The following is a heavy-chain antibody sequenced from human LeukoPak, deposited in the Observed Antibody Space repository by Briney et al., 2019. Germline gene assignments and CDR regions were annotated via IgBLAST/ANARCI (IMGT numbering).Heavy chain of an antibody. D-gene: IGHD2-15*01. CDR2: IGAYNGNT. J-gene: IGHJ3*02. Sequence: ASVKVSCKASGYTFTSYGISWVRQAPGQGLGWMGWIGAYNGNTNYAQKLQGRVTMTTDTSTSTAYMELRSLRSDDTAVYYCARDFSGPDAFDIRGQGTMVTVSS. CDR1: GYTFTSYG. V-gene: IGHV1-18*01. CDR3: ARDFSGPDAFDI.